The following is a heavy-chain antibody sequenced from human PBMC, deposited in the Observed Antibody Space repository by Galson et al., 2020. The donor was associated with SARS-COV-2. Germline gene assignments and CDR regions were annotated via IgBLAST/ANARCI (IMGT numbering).Heavy chain of an antibody. CDR2: ISNNGGST. Sequence: GGSLRLSCSASGFTFNNYAMHWVRQAPGKGLEYVSGISNNGGSTYDADSVKGRFTISRDNSKNSLYLQLSSLRPEDTAVFYCVKDRGGYSSTYYRNYYYHYAMDVWGQGTTVTVSS. D-gene: IGHD6-13*01. CDR1: GFTFNNYA. J-gene: IGHJ6*02. CDR3: VKDRGGYSSTYYRNYYYHYAMDV. V-gene: IGHV3-64D*08.